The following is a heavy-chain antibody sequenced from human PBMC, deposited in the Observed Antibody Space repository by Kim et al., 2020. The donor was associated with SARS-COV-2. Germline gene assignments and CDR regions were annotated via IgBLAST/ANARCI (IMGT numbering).Heavy chain of an antibody. V-gene: IGHV3-74*01. J-gene: IGHJ3*02. CDR3: VRDKYGVGAFDI. Sequence: GGSLRLSCATSGFTFSNFYIHWVRQAPGEGLVWVSRITSDGSITTHADSVTGRFTISRDNAKNTVYLQMNSLRVEDTAVYFCVRDKYGVGAFDIWGQGTMVTVSS. CDR1: GFTFSNFY. CDR2: ITSDGSIT. D-gene: IGHD2-8*01.